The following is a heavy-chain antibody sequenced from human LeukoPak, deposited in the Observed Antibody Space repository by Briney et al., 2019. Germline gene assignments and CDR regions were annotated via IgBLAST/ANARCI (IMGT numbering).Heavy chain of an antibody. CDR1: GFTFSSYS. CDR3: YGSGSRFGLQH. D-gene: IGHD3-10*01. Sequence: PGGSLRLSCAASGFTFSSYSMYWVRQAPGKGLEWVSSISSSSSYIYYADSVKGRFTISRDNAKNSLYLQMNSLRAEDTAVYYCYGSGSRFGLQHWGQGTLVTVSS. J-gene: IGHJ1*01. V-gene: IGHV3-21*01. CDR2: ISSSSSYI.